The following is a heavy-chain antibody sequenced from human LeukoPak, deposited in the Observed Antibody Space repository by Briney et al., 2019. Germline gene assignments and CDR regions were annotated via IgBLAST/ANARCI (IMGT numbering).Heavy chain of an antibody. CDR1: GFTVNSNY. V-gene: IGHV3-66*01. Sequence: GGSLRLSCAASGFTVNSNYMSWVRQAPGKGLEWVSVIYSGGSTYYADSVKGRFTISRDNSKNTLYLQVNSLRPEDTAVYYCASVAAAGTPNDAFDIWGQGTMVTVSS. J-gene: IGHJ3*02. D-gene: IGHD6-13*01. CDR3: ASVAAAGTPNDAFDI. CDR2: IYSGGST.